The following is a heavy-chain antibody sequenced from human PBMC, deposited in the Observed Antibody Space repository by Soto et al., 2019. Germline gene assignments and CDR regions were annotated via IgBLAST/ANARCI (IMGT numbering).Heavy chain of an antibody. CDR2: INHSGST. J-gene: IGHJ6*02. V-gene: IGHV4-34*01. CDR1: GGSFSGYY. Sequence: SETLSLTCAVYGGSFSGYYWSWIRQPPGKGLEWIGEINHSGSTNYNPSLKSRVTISVDTSKNQFSRKLSSVTAADTAVYYCARGQEDYYYGMDVWGQGTTVTVSS. CDR3: ARGQEDYYYGMDV.